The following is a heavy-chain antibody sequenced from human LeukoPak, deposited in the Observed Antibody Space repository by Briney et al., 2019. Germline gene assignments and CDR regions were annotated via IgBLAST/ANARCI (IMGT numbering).Heavy chain of an antibody. D-gene: IGHD2-15*01. J-gene: IGHJ4*02. CDR3: ARGVVAANAHFDY. V-gene: IGHV4-59*08. Sequence: SETLSLTCTVSGGSISSYYWSWIRQPPGKGLEWIGYIYYSGSTNYNPSLKSRVTISVDTSKNQFSLKLSSVTAADTAVYYCARGVVAANAHFDYWGQGTLVTVSS. CDR1: GGSISSYY. CDR2: IYYSGST.